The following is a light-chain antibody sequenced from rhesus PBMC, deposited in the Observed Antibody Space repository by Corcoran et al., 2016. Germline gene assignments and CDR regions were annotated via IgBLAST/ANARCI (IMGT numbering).Light chain of an antibody. CDR2: EVT. V-gene: IGLV2-13*02. Sequence: QAALTQSPSVSGSPGQSVTISCTGTNNDIGYYDRVSWYQQHQGKAPKVMIYEVTERPSGVSDRFSGSNSGNTASLTISGLQSEDEADYSCTSYASSRSFIFGTGTRLTVL. CDR3: TSYASSRSFI. CDR1: NNDIGYYDR. J-gene: IGLJ1*01.